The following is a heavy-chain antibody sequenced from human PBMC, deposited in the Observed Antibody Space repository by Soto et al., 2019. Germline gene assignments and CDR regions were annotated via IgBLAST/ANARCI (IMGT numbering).Heavy chain of an antibody. CDR2: IYYSGST. CDR3: ARDLGYDSSGYYETDAFDI. Sequence: QVQLQESGPGLVKPSQTLSLTCTVSGCSISSGGYYWSWIRQHPGKGLEWIGYIYYSGSTYYNPSLKSRVTISVDTSKNQFSLKLSSVTAADTAVYYCARDLGYDSSGYYETDAFDIWGQGTMVTVSS. D-gene: IGHD3-22*01. CDR1: GCSISSGGYY. J-gene: IGHJ3*02. V-gene: IGHV4-31*03.